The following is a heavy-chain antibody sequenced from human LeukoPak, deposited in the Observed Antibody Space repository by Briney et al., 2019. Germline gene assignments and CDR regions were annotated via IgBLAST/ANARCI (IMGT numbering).Heavy chain of an antibody. CDR1: GFTFSTYA. D-gene: IGHD3-22*01. CDR3: AREAYYDCSGSLDY. J-gene: IGHJ4*02. CDR2: VNGRGVST. Sequence: SGGSLRLSCAASGFTFSTYAMSWVRQAPGKGLEWVSCVNGRGVSTYYADSVKGRFTISRDNSKNTLYLQRSSLRADDTATYYCAREAYYDCSGSLDYWGQGTLVTVSS. V-gene: IGHV3-23*01.